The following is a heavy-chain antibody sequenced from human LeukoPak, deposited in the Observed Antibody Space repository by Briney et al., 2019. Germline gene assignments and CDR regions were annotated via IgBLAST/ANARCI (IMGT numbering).Heavy chain of an antibody. CDR2: ISYDGSNK. CDR1: GFTFSSYA. V-gene: IGHV3-30*04. J-gene: IGHJ5*02. CDR3: ATAVSKILTGPRGYNWFDP. D-gene: IGHD3-9*01. Sequence: GGSLRLSCAAAGFTFSSYAMHWVRQAPGKGLEWVAVISYDGSNKYYADSVKGRFTISRDNSKNTLYLQMNSLRPEDTPVSYCATAVSKILTGPRGYNWFDPWGQGPLVTASS.